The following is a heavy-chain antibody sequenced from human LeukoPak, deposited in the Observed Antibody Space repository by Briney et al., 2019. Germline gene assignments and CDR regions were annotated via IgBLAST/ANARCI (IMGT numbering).Heavy chain of an antibody. CDR1: GGSIISSPYY. J-gene: IGHJ3*02. CDR2: IYHTGKT. D-gene: IGHD7-27*01. CDR3: VKTRTGGGAFDI. V-gene: IGHV4-39*01. Sequence: SETLSLTCTVSGGSIISSPYYWVLIRQSPGKGLEWIGTIYHTGKTYYNPSLNSRVTMSLDTSKNQFSLKLIAMTAADTAIYYRVKTRTGGGAFDIWGQGTKVTVSS.